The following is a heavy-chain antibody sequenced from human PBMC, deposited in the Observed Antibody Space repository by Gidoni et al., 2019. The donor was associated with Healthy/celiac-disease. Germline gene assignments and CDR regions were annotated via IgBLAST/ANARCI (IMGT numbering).Heavy chain of an antibody. Sequence: QVQLGQSGAQVKKPGAAGKVSCQASEYPVASDDTDWVRQVTWPRREWMGWMNPNSGNTGYAQKFQGRVTMTRTTSISTAQMELSSRRSEDTAVYYCARAHSSSWYFLPGYYGMEVWGQGTTVTVSS. CDR2: MNPNSGNT. D-gene: IGHD6-13*01. CDR1: EYPVASDD. V-gene: IGHV1-8*01. CDR3: ARAHSSSWYFLPGYYGMEV. J-gene: IGHJ6*02.